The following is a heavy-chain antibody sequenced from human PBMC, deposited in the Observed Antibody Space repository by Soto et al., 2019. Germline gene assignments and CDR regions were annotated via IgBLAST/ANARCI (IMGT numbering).Heavy chain of an antibody. CDR3: ASLSAGYYYDSSGYYFDY. Sequence: QVQLQESGPGLVKPSQTLSLTCTVSGGSISRGGFYWSWIRQLPGKRLEWIGYIYSSGRTYYNASLKNRVTISLDKSKNQYSLTLTSVTAADTAVYYCASLSAGYYYDSSGYYFDYGGQGTLVSVAS. J-gene: IGHJ4*02. CDR2: IYSSGRT. CDR1: GGSISRGGFY. V-gene: IGHV4-31*03. D-gene: IGHD3-22*01.